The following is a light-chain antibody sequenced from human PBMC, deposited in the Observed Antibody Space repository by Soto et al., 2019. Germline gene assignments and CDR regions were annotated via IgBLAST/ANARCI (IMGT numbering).Light chain of an antibody. Sequence: EIVMTQSPATLSVSPGERATLSCRASQSVSSNLAWYQQKPGQAPRLLIYGASTRATGIPARFSGSGSGTELTHTISSLQSEDFAVYYCQQYNNWISFGQETRLEIK. CDR2: GAS. CDR3: QQYNNWIS. V-gene: IGKV3-15*01. J-gene: IGKJ5*01. CDR1: QSVSSN.